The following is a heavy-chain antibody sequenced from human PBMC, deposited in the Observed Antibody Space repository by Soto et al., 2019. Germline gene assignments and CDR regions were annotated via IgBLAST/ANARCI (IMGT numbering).Heavy chain of an antibody. CDR3: ARDLWYDSSGYYYDGPHFDY. CDR1: GGSISSYY. CDR2: IYTSGST. J-gene: IGHJ4*02. V-gene: IGHV4-4*07. D-gene: IGHD3-22*01. Sequence: LSLTCTVSGGSISSYYWSWIRQPAGKGLEWIGRIYTSGSTNHNPSLKSRVTMSVDTSKNQFSLKLSSVTAADTAVYYCARDLWYDSSGYYYDGPHFDYWGQGTRGTAPQ.